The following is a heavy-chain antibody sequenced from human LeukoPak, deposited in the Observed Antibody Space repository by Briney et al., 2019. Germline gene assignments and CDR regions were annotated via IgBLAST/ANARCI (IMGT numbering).Heavy chain of an antibody. D-gene: IGHD3-10*01. CDR3: ARVGITMIRTDAFDI. Sequence: PGGSLRLSCAASGFTFSDHYMDWVRQAPGKGLVWVARINSEGSSIDYADSVKGRFTLSRDYAKNTLYLQMNSLRAEDTAVYYCARVGITMIRTDAFDIWGLGTMVTVSS. CDR1: GFTFSDHY. V-gene: IGHV3-74*01. J-gene: IGHJ3*02. CDR2: INSEGSSI.